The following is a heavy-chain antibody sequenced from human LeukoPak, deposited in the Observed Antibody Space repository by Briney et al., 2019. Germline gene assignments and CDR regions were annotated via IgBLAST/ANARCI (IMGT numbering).Heavy chain of an antibody. Sequence: GGSPRLSCAASGFIFGTYSMNWVRQAPGEGLEWVSYISSSSTIYYADSVKGRFTISRDNAKNSLCLQMNSLRAEDTAIYYCTRDSPPDYWGQGTLVTVSS. CDR3: TRDSPPDY. CDR1: GFIFGTYS. V-gene: IGHV3-48*01. J-gene: IGHJ4*02. CDR2: ISSSSTI.